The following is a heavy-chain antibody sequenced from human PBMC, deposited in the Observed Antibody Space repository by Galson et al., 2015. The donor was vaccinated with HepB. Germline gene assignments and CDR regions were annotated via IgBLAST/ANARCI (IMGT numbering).Heavy chain of an antibody. J-gene: IGHJ4*02. CDR3: ARGLSWDFWSGPPIF. V-gene: IGHV3-48*01. CDR1: GFTFSSYS. CDR2: ISSSSSAI. D-gene: IGHD3-3*01. Sequence: SLRLSCAASGFTFSSYSMNWVRQAPGKGLEWVSHISSSSSAIYYADSVKGRFTISRDNAKNSLYLQMNSLRAEDTAVYYCARGLSWDFWSGPPIFWGQGTLVTVSS.